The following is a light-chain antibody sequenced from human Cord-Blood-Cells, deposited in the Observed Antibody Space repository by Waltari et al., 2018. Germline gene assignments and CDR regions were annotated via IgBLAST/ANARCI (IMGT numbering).Light chain of an antibody. CDR2: AAS. J-gene: IGKJ2*03. CDR1: QGIRSD. V-gene: IGKV1-8*01. Sequence: AIRMTQSPSSFSASTGDRVTITCRARQGIRSDLAWYQQKPGKAPKLLIYAASTLQSGVPSRFSGSGAGTYFTLTISCLQSEDFATYYCQQYYSYAYGFGQGPSWRSN. CDR3: QQYYSYAYG.